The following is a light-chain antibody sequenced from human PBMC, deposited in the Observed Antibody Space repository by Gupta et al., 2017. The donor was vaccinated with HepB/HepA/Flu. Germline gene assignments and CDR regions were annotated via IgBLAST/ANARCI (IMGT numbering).Light chain of an antibody. V-gene: IGKV1-5*03. Sequence: DIQMTQSPSTLSASVGDRVPITCRASQSISSWLAWYQQKPGKAPKLLISKAYSLESGVSSRFSGSGSGTEFTLTISSLQPDDFATYYCQQDNSDSTFGQGTKVEIK. CDR1: QSISSW. J-gene: IGKJ1*01. CDR2: KAY. CDR3: QQDNSDST.